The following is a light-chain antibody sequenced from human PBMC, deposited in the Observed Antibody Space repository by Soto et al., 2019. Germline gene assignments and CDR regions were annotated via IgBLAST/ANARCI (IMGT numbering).Light chain of an antibody. V-gene: IGKV3-20*01. CDR2: GAS. CDR1: QSVSSSY. Sequence: EIVLTQSPGTLSLSPGERATLSCRASQSVSSSYLAWYQQKPGQAPRLLIYGASSRATGIPDRFSGRGSGTDFTLTIGSLQSEDFAVYYCQQYSSSPSFGQGTRLEIK. CDR3: QQYSSSPS. J-gene: IGKJ5*01.